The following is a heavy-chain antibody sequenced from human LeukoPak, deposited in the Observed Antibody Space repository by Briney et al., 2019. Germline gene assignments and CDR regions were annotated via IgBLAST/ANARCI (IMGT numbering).Heavy chain of an antibody. CDR3: ARATPLNYDFWSGLDY. V-gene: IGHV3-7*01. CDR1: GFTFSTYW. CDR2: IMDDGNDK. D-gene: IGHD3-3*01. J-gene: IGHJ4*02. Sequence: GGSLRLSCAASGFTFSTYWMSWVRQAPGKGLEWVANIMDDGNDKYYVDSVKGRFTISRDNAKNSLYLQMNSLRAEDTAVYYCARATPLNYDFWSGLDYWGQGTLVTVSS.